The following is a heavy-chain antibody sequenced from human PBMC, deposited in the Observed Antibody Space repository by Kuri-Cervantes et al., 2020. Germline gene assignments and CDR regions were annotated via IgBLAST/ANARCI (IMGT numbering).Heavy chain of an antibody. D-gene: IGHD6-19*01. CDR3: ARDLAVAGIGDDDY. CDR2: ISSGSTYI. J-gene: IGHJ4*02. V-gene: IGHV3-21*01. Sequence: GGSLRLSCAASGFTFSSYDMNWVRQAPGKGLEWVSSISSGSTYIYYADSVKGRFTISRDNAKNTLYLQMNSLRAEDTAVYYCARDLAVAGIGDDDYWGQGTLVTVSS. CDR1: GFTFSSYD.